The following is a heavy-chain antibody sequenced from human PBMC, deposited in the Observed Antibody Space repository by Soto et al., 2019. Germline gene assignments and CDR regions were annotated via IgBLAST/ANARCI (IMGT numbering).Heavy chain of an antibody. J-gene: IGHJ6*03. CDR3: SRVYYDFWSEYYYYMDV. CDR1: GLKFSSYW. D-gene: IGHD3-3*01. CDR2: INSDGSST. V-gene: IGHV3-74*01. Sequence: PGGSKRLSCGASGLKFSSYWMHWVRKTTGKGLGWVSRINSDGSSTSYADSVKGRFTISRDNAKNTLYLQMNSLRAEDTAVYYCSRVYYDFWSEYYYYMDVSGKGTTVTVSS.